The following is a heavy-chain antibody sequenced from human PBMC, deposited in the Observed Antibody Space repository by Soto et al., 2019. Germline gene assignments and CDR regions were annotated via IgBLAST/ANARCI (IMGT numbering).Heavy chain of an antibody. J-gene: IGHJ4*02. V-gene: IGHV1-69*13. CDR3: ASMTPVPTVTTTYFDY. CDR1: GGTFSSYA. D-gene: IGHD4-17*01. CDR2: IIPIFGTA. Sequence: SVKVSCKASGGTFSSYAISWLRQAPGQGLEWMGGIIPIFGTANYAQKFQGRVTITADESTSTAYMELSSLRSEDTAVYYCASMTPVPTVTTTYFDYWGQGTLVTV.